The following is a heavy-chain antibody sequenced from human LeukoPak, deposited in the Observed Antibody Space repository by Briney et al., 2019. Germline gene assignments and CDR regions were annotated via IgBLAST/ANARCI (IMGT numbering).Heavy chain of an antibody. CDR3: ARLQLWFSGVDY. D-gene: IGHD5-18*01. CDR1: GGSVSSNNYY. V-gene: IGHV4-39*01. J-gene: IGHJ4*02. Sequence: SETLSLTCTVSGGSVSSNNYYWGCIRQPPGKGLEWIGAIHYSGRIYYNPSLKSRITISVDTSKNQFSLKLNSVTAADTAVYYCARLQLWFSGVDYWGQGTLVTVSS. CDR2: IHYSGRI.